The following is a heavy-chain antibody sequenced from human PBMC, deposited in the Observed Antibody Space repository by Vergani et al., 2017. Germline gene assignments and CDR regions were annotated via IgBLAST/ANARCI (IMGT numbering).Heavy chain of an antibody. CDR1: GGSISSYY. V-gene: IGHV4-59*01. D-gene: IGHD5-18*01. CDR3: ARTEKDTAMAT. Sequence: QVQLQESGPGLVKPSETLSLTCTVSGGSISSYYWSWIRQPPGKGLEWIGYIYYSGSTNYNPSLQSRVTISVDTSKNQFSLKLSSVTAADTAVYYCARTEKDTAMATWGQGTLVTVSS. J-gene: IGHJ4*02. CDR2: IYYSGST.